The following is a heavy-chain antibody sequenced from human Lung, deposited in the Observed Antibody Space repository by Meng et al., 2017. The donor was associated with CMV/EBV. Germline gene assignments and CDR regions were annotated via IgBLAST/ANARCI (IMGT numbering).Heavy chain of an antibody. CDR2: ITPSSGGT. CDR1: GYTFTGYY. Sequence: QWQLVQSGAEGKKLGASVKVSCKAFGYTFTGYYMHWLRQAPGQGLEWVGRITPSSGGTTYAQKFQGRVTMTRDTSISTAYMELSSLRSDDAAIYYCVRANLGSADYWGQGTLVTVSS. D-gene: IGHD7-27*01. J-gene: IGHJ4*02. CDR3: VRANLGSADY. V-gene: IGHV1-2*06.